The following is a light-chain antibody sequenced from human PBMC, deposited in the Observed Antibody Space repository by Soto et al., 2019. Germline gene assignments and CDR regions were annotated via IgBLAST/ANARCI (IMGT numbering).Light chain of an antibody. J-gene: IGKJ1*01. Sequence: DIQMTQSPSTLSESVGDRVTITCRASQSISSWLAWYQQKPGKAPKLLIYKASSLESGVPSRFSGSVSGTEFTLTIISLHPDDFATYYCQQYNSYPWTFGQGTKVDIK. V-gene: IGKV1-5*03. CDR3: QQYNSYPWT. CDR1: QSISSW. CDR2: KAS.